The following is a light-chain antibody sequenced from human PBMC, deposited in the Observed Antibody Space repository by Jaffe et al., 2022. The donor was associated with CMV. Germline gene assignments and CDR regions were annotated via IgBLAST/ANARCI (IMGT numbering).Light chain of an antibody. Sequence: EIVLTQSPGTLSVSPGERVTLSCRASQSVSSSYLAWYQQRPGQAPRLLIYTASTRAPDIPDRFSGSGSGTDFTLTISRLEPEDFAVYYCQQHRESPWTFGQGTKVEIK. V-gene: IGKV3-20*01. CDR2: TAS. CDR3: QQHRESPWT. J-gene: IGKJ1*01. CDR1: QSVSSSY.